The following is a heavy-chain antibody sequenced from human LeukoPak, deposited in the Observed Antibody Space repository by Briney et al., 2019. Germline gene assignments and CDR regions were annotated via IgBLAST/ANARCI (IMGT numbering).Heavy chain of an antibody. CDR3: AKLLGDATTYDY. D-gene: IGHD1-1*01. CDR2: ISTSSSYI. J-gene: IGHJ4*02. CDR1: GFTFSSYS. Sequence: GGSLRLSCAASGFTFSSYSMNWVRQAPGKGLEWVSFISTSSSYIYYADSLKGRFTISRDNAKKSLYLQINSLRAEDTAVYYCAKLLGDATTYDYWGQGALVTVSS. V-gene: IGHV3-21*01.